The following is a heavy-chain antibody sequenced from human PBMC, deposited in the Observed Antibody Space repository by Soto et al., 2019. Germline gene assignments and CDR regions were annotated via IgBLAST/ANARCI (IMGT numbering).Heavy chain of an antibody. D-gene: IGHD2-15*01. J-gene: IGHJ6*02. CDR2: ISYDGSNK. Sequence: QVQLVESGGGVVQPGRSLRLSCAASGFTFSSYAMHWVRQAPGKGLEWVAVISYDGSNKYYADSVKGRFTISRDNSKNPXXLXMXXLRAEDTDVYYCARDRVRGYCSGGSCSYYSYGMDVWGQGTTVTVSS. CDR3: ARDRVRGYCSGGSCSYYSYGMDV. V-gene: IGHV3-30-3*01. CDR1: GFTFSSYA.